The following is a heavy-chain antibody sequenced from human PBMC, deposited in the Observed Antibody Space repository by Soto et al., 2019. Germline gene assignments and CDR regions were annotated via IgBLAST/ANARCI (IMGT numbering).Heavy chain of an antibody. J-gene: IGHJ4*02. CDR3: ARDPWNY. D-gene: IGHD1-1*01. CDR2: ISPSGDST. Sequence: QVQLVQSGAEVKKPGASVKVSCKASGYIFLNYYMHWVRRAPGQGLEWMGIISPSGDSTRYAQKFQGRVSMTSDTSTNTHYMELRSLRSDDTAVYYCARDPWNYWGQGTLVSVSS. CDR1: GYIFLNYY. V-gene: IGHV1-46*01.